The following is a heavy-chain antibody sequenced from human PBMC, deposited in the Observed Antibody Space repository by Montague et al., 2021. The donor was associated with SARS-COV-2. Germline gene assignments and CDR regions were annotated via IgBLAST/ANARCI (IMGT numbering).Heavy chain of an antibody. CDR3: ARLGDGTVPPPLLGLGPYYSFYYMDV. CDR1: GGSFSPYY. V-gene: IGHV4-34*01. D-gene: IGHD7-27*01. Sequence: SDTLSLTCAVSGGSFSPYYWTWVRQPAGKGLEWIGEISQGGNTKXNPSLQSRVSISLDTSRNQFSLKLSSVTAADTAIYYCARLGDGTVPPPLLGLGPYYSFYYMDVWGKGTAVTISS. CDR2: ISQGGNT. J-gene: IGHJ6*03.